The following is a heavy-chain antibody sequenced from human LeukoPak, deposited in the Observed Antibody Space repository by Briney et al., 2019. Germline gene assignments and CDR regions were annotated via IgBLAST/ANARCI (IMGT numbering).Heavy chain of an antibody. CDR1: GFTFSSYG. CDR3: AKQGCSGGSCYSPT. J-gene: IGHJ4*02. CDR2: ISYDGSNK. D-gene: IGHD2-15*01. V-gene: IGHV3-30*18. Sequence: GGSLRLSCAASGFTFSSYGMHWVRQAPGKGLEWVAVISYDGSNKYYADSVKGRFTIFRDNSKNTLYLQMNSLRAEDTAVYYCAKQGCSGGSCYSPTWGQGTLVTVSS.